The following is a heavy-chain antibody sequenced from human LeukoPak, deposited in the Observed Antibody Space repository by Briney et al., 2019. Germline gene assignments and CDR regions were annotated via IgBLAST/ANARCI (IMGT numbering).Heavy chain of an antibody. J-gene: IGHJ6*02. CDR2: IYYSGST. Sequence: SETLSLTCTVSGGSISIYYWSWIRQPPGKGLEWIGYIYYSGSTNYNPSLKSRVTISVDTSKNQFSLKLSSVTAADTAVYYCARIPQSAEGYYGMDVWGQGTTVTVSS. CDR1: GGSISIYY. V-gene: IGHV4-59*08. CDR3: ARIPQSAEGYYGMDV.